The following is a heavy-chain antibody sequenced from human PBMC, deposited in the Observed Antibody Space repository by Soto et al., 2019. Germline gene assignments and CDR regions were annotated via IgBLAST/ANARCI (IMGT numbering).Heavy chain of an antibody. D-gene: IGHD3-10*01. Sequence: ASVKVSCKASGYTFTSYAMHWVRQAPGQRLEWMGWINAGNGNTKYSQKFQGRVTITRDTSASTAYMELSSLRSEDTAVYYCARVNHQVGYYYGSGSEDWFDTWGQGTLVTVSS. CDR2: INAGNGNT. V-gene: IGHV1-3*01. J-gene: IGHJ5*02. CDR3: ARVNHQVGYYYGSGSEDWFDT. CDR1: GYTFTSYA.